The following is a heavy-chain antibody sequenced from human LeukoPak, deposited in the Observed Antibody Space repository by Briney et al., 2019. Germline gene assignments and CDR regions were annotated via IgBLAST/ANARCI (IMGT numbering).Heavy chain of an antibody. V-gene: IGHV3-23*01. CDR3: AKDIEVAITGHYFDL. J-gene: IGHJ2*01. CDR2: ISGSGFST. CDR1: GFTFSSYA. Sequence: GGSLRLSCAASGFTFSSYAMSWVRQAPGQGLEWLSAISGSGFSTHYADSVKGRFTISRDNSKTTLFLQLNSLRAEDTALYYCAKDIEVAITGHYFDLWGRGTLVAVSS. D-gene: IGHD3-22*01.